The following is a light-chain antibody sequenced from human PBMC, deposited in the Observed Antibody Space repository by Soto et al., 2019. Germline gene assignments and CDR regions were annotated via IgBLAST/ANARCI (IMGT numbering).Light chain of an antibody. CDR3: QQYDSSPLA. CDR1: QSVSSSY. Sequence: EIVLTQSPGTLSLSPGERATLSCRASQSVSSSYLAWYQQKPGQAPRLLIYAASSRATGIPDRFTGSGSGTDFTLNISRLEPEDFAVYYCQQYDSSPLAFGPGTKVDIK. CDR2: AAS. J-gene: IGKJ3*01. V-gene: IGKV3-20*01.